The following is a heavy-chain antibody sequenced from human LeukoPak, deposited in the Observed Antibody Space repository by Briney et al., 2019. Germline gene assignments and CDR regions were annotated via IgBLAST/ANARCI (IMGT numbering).Heavy chain of an antibody. CDR2: INQRRNT. V-gene: IGHV4-34*01. J-gene: IGHJ3*02. D-gene: IGHD1-1*01. CDR3: ARRGGTGTPRMDDAFDI. CDR1: GGSFSGYY. Sequence: SETLSLTCAVYGGSFSGYYWSWIRQPPGKGLEWIGEINQRRNTNYNPSLKSRVTISIDTSKNQFSLKLSSVTAADTAVYYCARRGGTGTPRMDDAFDIWGQGTMVTVSS.